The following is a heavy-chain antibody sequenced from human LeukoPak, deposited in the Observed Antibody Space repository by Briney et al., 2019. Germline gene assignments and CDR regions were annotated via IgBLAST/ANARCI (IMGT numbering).Heavy chain of an antibody. CDR1: GGSVSSGDSY. D-gene: IGHD3-9*01. CDR3: ARSSYDSLTGYYFLDY. CDR2: IYTSGNT. Sequence: SETLSLTCTVSGGSVSSGDSYWSWIRQPAGKGLEWIGRIYTSGNTNYNPSLDSRVTISRDTSKNQLSLTLTSVTAEDTAVYYCARSSYDSLTGYYFLDYWGQGILVTVSS. J-gene: IGHJ4*02. V-gene: IGHV4-61*02.